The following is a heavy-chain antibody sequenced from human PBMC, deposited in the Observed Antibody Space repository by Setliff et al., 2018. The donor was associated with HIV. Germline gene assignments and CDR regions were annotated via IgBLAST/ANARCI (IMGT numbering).Heavy chain of an antibody. CDR2: VSVDNQNT. Sequence: ASVKVSCKASGYTFTGYYMHWVRQAPGQRLEWMGRVSVDNQNTNYARRFQGRVTLTMDTSTNTAYLDLRSLRSDDTATYYCARDLYDSGWPNWFDTWGQGTRVTVSS. V-gene: IGHV1-18*04. CDR3: ARDLYDSGWPNWFDT. CDR1: GYTFTGYY. J-gene: IGHJ5*02. D-gene: IGHD6-19*01.